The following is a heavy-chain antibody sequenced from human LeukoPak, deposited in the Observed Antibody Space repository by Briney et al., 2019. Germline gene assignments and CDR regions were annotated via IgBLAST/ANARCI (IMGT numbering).Heavy chain of an antibody. J-gene: IGHJ4*02. CDR1: GGTFISYA. V-gene: IGHV1-69*05. CDR3: ARDTHAAGVAIILAD. D-gene: IGHD2-21*01. CDR2: ITPIIGTA. Sequence: SVKVSCKASGGTFISYAISWVRQAPGQGLEWMGRITPIIGTARYAQKFQGRVTITTDGTTSTAYMELSSLRSEDTAVYYCARDTHAAGVAIILADRGRGTLVTVSS.